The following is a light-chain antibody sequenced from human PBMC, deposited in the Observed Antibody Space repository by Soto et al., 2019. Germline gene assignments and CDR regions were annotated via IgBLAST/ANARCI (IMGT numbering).Light chain of an antibody. Sequence: EILLTQSPATLPVSPGERATLSCRASQSVGSNLAWFQQKPGQAPRLLIYGSSTRATGVPARFSGSGSGADFTLTISNLESEDFEVYYCQQYTNWPPITFGQGTRLEVK. CDR3: QQYTNWPPIT. CDR2: GSS. V-gene: IGKV3-15*01. CDR1: QSVGSN. J-gene: IGKJ5*01.